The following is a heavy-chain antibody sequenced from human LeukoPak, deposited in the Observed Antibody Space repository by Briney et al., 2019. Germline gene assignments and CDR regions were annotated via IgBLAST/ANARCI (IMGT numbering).Heavy chain of an antibody. J-gene: IGHJ4*02. Sequence: SGPTLVKPTQTLTLTCTFSGFSLSTSGVGVGWIRQPPGKALEYLALIYWDDDKRYSPSLKTGLTITKDTSKNEVVLTMTTMGPVDTATYYCVHCPPRSSWFHWGQGALVTVFS. CDR2: IYWDDDK. V-gene: IGHV2-5*02. D-gene: IGHD6-13*01. CDR3: VHCPPRSSWFH. CDR1: GFSLSTSGVG.